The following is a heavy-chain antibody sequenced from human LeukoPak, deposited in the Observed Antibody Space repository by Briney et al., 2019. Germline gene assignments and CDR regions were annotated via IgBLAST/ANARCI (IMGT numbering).Heavy chain of an antibody. Sequence: QPGGSLRLSCAVSGFNFSTYNMNWVRQAPGKGLEWVSYISTSSRTIYYADSVKGRFTISRDNAKNSLYLQMNSLRAEDTAVSYCARDGYDFWSDYPTTLDYWGQGTRVTVSS. D-gene: IGHD3-3*01. CDR1: GFNFSTYN. CDR2: ISTSSRTI. CDR3: ARDGYDFWSDYPTTLDY. J-gene: IGHJ4*02. V-gene: IGHV3-48*01.